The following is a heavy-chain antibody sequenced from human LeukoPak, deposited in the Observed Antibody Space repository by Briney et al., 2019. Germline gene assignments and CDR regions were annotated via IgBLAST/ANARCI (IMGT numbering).Heavy chain of an antibody. CDR3: AKDLIYSSGWYSYFDY. CDR2: ISGSGGST. D-gene: IGHD6-19*01. CDR1: GFTFDDYA. Sequence: GGSLRLSCAASGFTFDDYAMHWVRQAPGKGLEWVSAISGSGGSTYYADPVKGRFTISRDDSKNTLYLQMNSLRAEDTAVYYCAKDLIYSSGWYSYFDYWGQGTLVTVSS. V-gene: IGHV3-23*01. J-gene: IGHJ4*02.